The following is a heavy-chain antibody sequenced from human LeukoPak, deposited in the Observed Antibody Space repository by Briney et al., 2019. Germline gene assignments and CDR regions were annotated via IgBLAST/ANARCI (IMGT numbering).Heavy chain of an antibody. CDR1: GYTFTGYY. CDR2: INPNSGGT. Sequence: ASVKVSCKASGYTFTGYYMHWVRQAPGQGLEWMGWINPNSGGTNYAQKFQGWVTMTRDTSISTAYMELSRLRSDDTAVYYCARDRVPHTRSMLGYYYYYGMDVWGQGTTVTVSS. V-gene: IGHV1-2*04. D-gene: IGHD2-2*01. CDR3: ARDRVPHTRSMLGYYYYYGMDV. J-gene: IGHJ6*02.